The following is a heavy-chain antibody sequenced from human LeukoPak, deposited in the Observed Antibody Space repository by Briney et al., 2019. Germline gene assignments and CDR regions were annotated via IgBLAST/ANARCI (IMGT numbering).Heavy chain of an antibody. CDR1: GLAFRDYW. CDR3: ARWLELMRNFDW. J-gene: IGHJ4*02. D-gene: IGHD5-24*01. V-gene: IGHV3-7*01. CDR2: IKQDGSEK. Sequence: PGGSLRLSCVGSGLAFRDYWMRLVRQAPGKGLEWVANIKQDGSEKDYVDALKGRFTISRDNAKNSLYLQMNSLRAEDTAVYYCARWLELMRNFDWWGQGTLVTVSS.